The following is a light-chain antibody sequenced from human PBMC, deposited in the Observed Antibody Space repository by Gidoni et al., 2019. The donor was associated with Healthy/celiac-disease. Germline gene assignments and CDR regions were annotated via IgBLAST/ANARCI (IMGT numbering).Light chain of an antibody. CDR3: QQYYSTPRT. CDR1: QSVLYSSNNKNY. V-gene: IGKV4-1*01. Sequence: DIVMTQSPDPLAVSLGERATINGKSSQSVLYSSNNKNYLAWYQQKPGQPPKLLIYWASTRESGVPDRFSGSGSGTDFTLTISSLQAEDVAVYCCQQYYSTPRTFGQGTKVEIK. CDR2: WAS. J-gene: IGKJ1*01.